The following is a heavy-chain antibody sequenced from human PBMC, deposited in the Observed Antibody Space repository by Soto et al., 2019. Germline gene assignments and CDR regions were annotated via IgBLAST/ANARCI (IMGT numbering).Heavy chain of an antibody. J-gene: IGHJ4*02. Sequence: QLQLQESGSGLVKPSQTLSLTCTVSGDSISSGGYSWNWIRQPPGKGLEWIGYSYHSGGADYNPSPKSRVTITVDSSKNQISLNLRSVTAADTAIYYCARDSRSGYYLELWGQGTLVNVSS. CDR2: SYHSGGA. CDR1: GDSISSGGYS. CDR3: ARDSRSGYYLEL. D-gene: IGHD3-22*01. V-gene: IGHV4-30-2*01.